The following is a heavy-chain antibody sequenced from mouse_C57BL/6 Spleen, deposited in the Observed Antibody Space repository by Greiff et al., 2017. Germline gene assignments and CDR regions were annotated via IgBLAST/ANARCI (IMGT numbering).Heavy chain of an antibody. CDR3: ARGVYYGSSLFAY. CDR2: IYPSDSET. D-gene: IGHD1-1*01. J-gene: IGHJ3*01. Sequence: QVQLQQPGAELVRPGSSVKLSCKASGYTFTSYWMDWVKQRPGQGLEWIGNIYPSDSETHYNQKFKDKATLTVDKSSSTAYMQLSSLTSEDSAVYYCARGVYYGSSLFAYWGQGTLVTVSA. CDR1: GYTFTSYW. V-gene: IGHV1-61*01.